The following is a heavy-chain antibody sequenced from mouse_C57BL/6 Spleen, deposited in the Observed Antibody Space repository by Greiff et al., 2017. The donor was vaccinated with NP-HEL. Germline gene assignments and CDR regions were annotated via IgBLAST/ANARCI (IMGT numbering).Heavy chain of an antibody. D-gene: IGHD1-1*01. CDR1: GYTFTSYW. CDR2: IDPSDSYT. J-gene: IGHJ2*01. V-gene: IGHV1-50*01. Sequence: QVQLQQPGAELVKPGASVKLSCKASGYTFTSYWMQWVKQRPGQGLEWIGEIDPSDSYTNYNQKFKGKATLTVDTSSSTAYMQLSSLTSEDSAVYYCARWGTVVAWYFDYWGQGTTLTVSS. CDR3: ARWGTVVAWYFDY.